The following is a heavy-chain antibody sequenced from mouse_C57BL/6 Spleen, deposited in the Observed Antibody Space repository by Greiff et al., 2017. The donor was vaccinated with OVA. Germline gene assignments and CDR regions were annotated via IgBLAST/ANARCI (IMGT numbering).Heavy chain of an antibody. CDR2: IDPSDSYT. D-gene: IGHD3-2*02. V-gene: IGHV1-50*01. Sequence: QVQLQQPGAELVKPGASVKLSCKASGYTFTSYWMQRVKQRPGQGLEWIGEIDPSDSYTNYNQKFKGKATLTVDTSSSTAYMQLSSLTSEDSAVYYCARGGRQLRPLYAMDYWGQGTSVTVSS. CDR1: GYTFTSYW. CDR3: ARGGRQLRPLYAMDY. J-gene: IGHJ4*01.